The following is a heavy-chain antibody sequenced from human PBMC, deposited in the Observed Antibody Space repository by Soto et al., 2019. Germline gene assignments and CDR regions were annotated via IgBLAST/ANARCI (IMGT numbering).Heavy chain of an antibody. Sequence: SETLSLTCTVSGGSISTDYWSWIRQSPGKGLEWIGFIYYGGSTNYNPSLKSRVTISVDTPKNQFSLNLSSVTAADTAVYYCAKNWNWGSLVHWGQGTLVTVSS. V-gene: IGHV4-59*08. CDR2: IYYGGST. CDR3: AKNWNWGSLVH. D-gene: IGHD7-27*01. CDR1: GGSISTDY. J-gene: IGHJ4*02.